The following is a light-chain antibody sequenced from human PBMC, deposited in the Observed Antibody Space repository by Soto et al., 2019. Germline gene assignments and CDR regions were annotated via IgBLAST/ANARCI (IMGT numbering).Light chain of an antibody. CDR2: ASS. V-gene: IGKV1-17*01. CDR3: LQHNSYPLT. J-gene: IGKJ5*01. CDR1: QDIRND. Sequence: DIQMTQSPSSLSAFVGDRVTITCRASQDIRNDLGWYQQKLGKAPKRLIYASSSLQSGVPSRFSGSGSGTELTLTISSLKPEDFATYYCLQHNSYPLTFHQGTRPEIK.